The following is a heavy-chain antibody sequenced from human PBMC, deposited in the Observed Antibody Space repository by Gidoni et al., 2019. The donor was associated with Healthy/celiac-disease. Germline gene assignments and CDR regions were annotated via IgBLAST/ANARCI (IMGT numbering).Heavy chain of an antibody. D-gene: IGHD2-15*01. V-gene: IGHV1-2*02. Sequence: QVQLVQSGAEVKKPGASVKVSCEASGYTFTGYYMHWVRQAPGQGLEWMGWINPNSGGTNYAQKFQGRVTMTRDTSISTAYMELSRLRSDDTAVYYCARLVVVAATRVWYFDYWGQGTLVTVSS. J-gene: IGHJ4*02. CDR1: GYTFTGYY. CDR2: INPNSGGT. CDR3: ARLVVVAATRVWYFDY.